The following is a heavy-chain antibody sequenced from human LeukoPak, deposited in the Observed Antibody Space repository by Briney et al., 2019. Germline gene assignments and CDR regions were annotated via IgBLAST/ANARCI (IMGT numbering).Heavy chain of an antibody. CDR1: GFTFSSYS. D-gene: IGHD6-6*01. CDR2: ISSSSSTI. CDR3: ARDSAAMGRYSSSVGPDAFDI. Sequence: GGSLRLSCAASGFTFSSYSMNWVRQAPGKGLEWVSYISSSSSTIYYADSVKGRFTISRDNAKNTLYLQMNSLRAEDTAVYYCARDSAAMGRYSSSVGPDAFDIWGQGTMVTVSS. J-gene: IGHJ3*02. V-gene: IGHV3-48*04.